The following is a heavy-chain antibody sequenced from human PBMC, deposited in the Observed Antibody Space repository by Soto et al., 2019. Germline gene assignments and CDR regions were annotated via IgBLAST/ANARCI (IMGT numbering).Heavy chain of an antibody. V-gene: IGHV4-59*01. CDR3: ARTSPVAGGFDY. D-gene: IGHD6-19*01. J-gene: IGHJ4*02. Sequence: SATLSLTCTVSGGSISNYYWSWIRQAPGKRLEWIGYIYYTTNYNPSLKSRVTISADTSKNQNSLKLTSVTAADTAVYYCARTSPVAGGFDYWGQGTLVTVSS. CDR1: GGSISNYY. CDR2: IYYTT.